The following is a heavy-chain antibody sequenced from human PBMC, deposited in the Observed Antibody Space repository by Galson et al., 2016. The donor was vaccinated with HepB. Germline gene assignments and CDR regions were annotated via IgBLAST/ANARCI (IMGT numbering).Heavy chain of an antibody. CDR3: ARRDRDCSGGTCFSRNFAY. CDR2: IYPGDSDI. J-gene: IGHJ4*02. V-gene: IGHV5-51*01. Sequence: QSGAEVKKPGESLRTSCKASGYSFANYWIGWVRQMPGEGLEWMGIIYPGDSDIRYNSSFQGQVTISADKSITTAYLQWGSLKASDSAIYFCARRDRDCSGGTCFSRNFAYWGQGTLVTVSS. CDR1: GYSFANYW. D-gene: IGHD2-15*01.